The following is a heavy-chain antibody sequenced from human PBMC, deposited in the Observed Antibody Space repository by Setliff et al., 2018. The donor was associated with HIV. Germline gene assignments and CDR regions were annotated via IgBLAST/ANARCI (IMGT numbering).Heavy chain of an antibody. V-gene: IGHV4-34*01. CDR3: ARGGGNSCDP. Sequence: SETLSLTCAVYGGSLSGYYWSWIRQPPGKGLEWIGEINQSGSTYYNPSLKSRVTISVDTSKNQFSLKLSSVTAADTAVHYCARGGGNSCDPWGQGTLVT. D-gene: IGHD2-2*01. CDR1: GGSLSGYY. J-gene: IGHJ5*02. CDR2: INQSGST.